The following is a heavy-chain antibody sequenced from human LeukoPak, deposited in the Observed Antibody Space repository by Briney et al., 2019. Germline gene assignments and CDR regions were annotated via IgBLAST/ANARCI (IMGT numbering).Heavy chain of an antibody. V-gene: IGHV3-30*02. CDR1: GFTFSSYG. CDR3: AKDDKAYCGGDCYSFDY. CDR2: IRYDGSNK. J-gene: IGHJ4*02. D-gene: IGHD2-21*01. Sequence: GGSLRLSCAASGFTFSSYGVHWVRQAPGKGLEWVAFIRYDGSNKYYADSVKGRFTISRDNSKNTLYLQMNSLRAEDTAVYYCAKDDKAYCGGDCYSFDYWGQGTLVTVSS.